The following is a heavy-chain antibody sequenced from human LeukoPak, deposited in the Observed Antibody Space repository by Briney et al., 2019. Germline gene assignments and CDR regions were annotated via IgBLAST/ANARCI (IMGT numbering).Heavy chain of an antibody. CDR1: GGSVSSGSYY. CDR2: IYYSGSP. CDR3: ARDGVYYDILTGYYCRAFDI. J-gene: IGHJ3*02. D-gene: IGHD3-9*01. V-gene: IGHV4-61*01. Sequence: PSETLSLTCTVSGGSVSSGSYYWSSIWQPPGKGPEWIGDIYYSGSPIYNPYLKSRVIISVDTSKNQFSLKLSSVTAADTAVYYGARDGVYYDILTGYYCRAFDIWGQGTMVTVSS.